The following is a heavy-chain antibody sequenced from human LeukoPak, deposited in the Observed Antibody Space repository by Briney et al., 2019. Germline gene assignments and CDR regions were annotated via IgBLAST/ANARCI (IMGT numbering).Heavy chain of an antibody. D-gene: IGHD3-9*01. CDR1: GFTFSNAW. J-gene: IGHJ4*02. V-gene: IGHV3-15*01. Sequence: PGGSLRLSCVASGFTFSNAWMSWVRQAPGKGLEWVGRIKSKTDGGTTDYAAPVKGRFTISRDDSKNTLYLQMNSLKTEDTAVYYCTTVGYDILTGYYIDYWGQGTLVTVSS. CDR3: TTVGYDILTGYYIDY. CDR2: IKSKTDGGTT.